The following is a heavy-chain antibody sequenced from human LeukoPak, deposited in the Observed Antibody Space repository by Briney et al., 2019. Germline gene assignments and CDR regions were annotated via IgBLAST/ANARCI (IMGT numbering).Heavy chain of an antibody. J-gene: IGHJ4*02. CDR2: ISGSGGST. D-gene: IGHD6-6*01. CDR3: ANSYSSSDPYFDY. CDR1: GFTFSSYA. V-gene: IGHV3-23*01. Sequence: SGGSLRLSCAASGFTFSSYAMSWVRQAPGKGLEWVSAISGSGGSTYYADSVKGRFTISRDNSKNTLYLQMNSLRAEDTAVYYCANSYSSSDPYFDYWGQGTLVTVSS.